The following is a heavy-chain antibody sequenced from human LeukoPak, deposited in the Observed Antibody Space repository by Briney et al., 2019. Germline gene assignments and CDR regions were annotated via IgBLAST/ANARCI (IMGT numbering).Heavy chain of an antibody. CDR1: GFTFSSYW. CDR3: ASALSD. J-gene: IGHJ4*02. CDR2: INSDGSST. V-gene: IGHV3-74*01. Sequence: GGSLPLSCAASGFTFSSYWMHWVRQAPGQGRVWVSRINSDGSSTSHADSVKGRFTISRDNAKNTLNLQMNSLRAEDTAVYYCASALSDWGQGTLVTVSS. D-gene: IGHD3-16*01.